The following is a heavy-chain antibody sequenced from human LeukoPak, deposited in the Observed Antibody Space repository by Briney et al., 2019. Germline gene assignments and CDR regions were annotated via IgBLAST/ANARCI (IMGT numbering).Heavy chain of an antibody. V-gene: IGHV1-18*01. Sequence: ASVTVSCKASGYXFTRNGISWVRQAPGQGLEWMGWISAHNGNTNYAQKFQGRVTMTTDTSTSTAYMELRSLGSDDTAVYYCARDYNFVPDYWGQGTLVTVSS. CDR2: ISAHNGNT. CDR3: ARDYNFVPDY. CDR1: GYXFTRNG. D-gene: IGHD1-20*01. J-gene: IGHJ4*02.